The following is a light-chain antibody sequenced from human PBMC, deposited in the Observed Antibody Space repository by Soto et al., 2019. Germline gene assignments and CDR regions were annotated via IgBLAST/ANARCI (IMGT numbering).Light chain of an antibody. J-gene: IGKJ1*01. V-gene: IGKV3-15*01. Sequence: EIVLKQSPATLSVSPGERGTLSCRASRTIRSNLAWYQQRTGQAPSLLIYHASITATSLPARFSGGGSGTEFNLTSSRLQSEDVAIYYCQQYDDRPRTFGEGTKVDIK. CDR1: RTIRSN. CDR2: HAS. CDR3: QQYDDRPRT.